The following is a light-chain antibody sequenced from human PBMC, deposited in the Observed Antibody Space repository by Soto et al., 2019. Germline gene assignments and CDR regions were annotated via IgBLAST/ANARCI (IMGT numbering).Light chain of an antibody. Sequence: LTQLPGTLSFSPGETATLSCRASHGITTNYLAWYQHKIGRPPRLLIAGASSRAAGVPDRFSGSGSGTDFTLTISRLEPADSATYYCQLYGGSDLFTFGQGTKVETK. V-gene: IGKV3-20*01. CDR1: HGITTNY. J-gene: IGKJ2*01. CDR3: QLYGGSDLFT. CDR2: GAS.